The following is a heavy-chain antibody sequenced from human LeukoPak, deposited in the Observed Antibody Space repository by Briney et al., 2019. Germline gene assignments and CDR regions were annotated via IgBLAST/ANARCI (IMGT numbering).Heavy chain of an antibody. J-gene: IGHJ6*02. D-gene: IGHD2/OR15-2a*01. V-gene: IGHV6-1*01. CDR3: ARGNSLTTSYYYYYGMDV. Sequence: SQTLSLTCAISGDSVSSNSAAWNWIRQSPSRGLEWLGRTYYRSKWYSDYAVSVKSRITVNPDTSKNQFSLQLNSMPPEDTAVYYCARGNSLTTSYYYYYGMDVWGQGTTVTVSS. CDR2: TYYRSKWYS. CDR1: GDSVSSNSAA.